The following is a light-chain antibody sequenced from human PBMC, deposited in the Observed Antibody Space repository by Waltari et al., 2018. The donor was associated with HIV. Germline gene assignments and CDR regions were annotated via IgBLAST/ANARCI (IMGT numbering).Light chain of an antibody. CDR3: AAWDDSLDAWV. CDR2: SDN. CDR1: SSNLGSKS. V-gene: IGLV1-44*01. J-gene: IGLJ3*02. Sequence: QSVLTQPPSASGTPGKRVNIPCSGSSSNLGSKSVNWIQQVPGTAPKLLMYSDNQRPSGVPDRFSGSKSGTSASLAISGLQSEDEADYYCAAWDDSLDAWVFGGGTRLTVL.